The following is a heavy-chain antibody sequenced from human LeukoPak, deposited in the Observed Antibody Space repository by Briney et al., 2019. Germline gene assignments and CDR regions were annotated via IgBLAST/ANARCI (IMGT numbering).Heavy chain of an antibody. D-gene: IGHD2-2*01. CDR2: ISGSGGAT. Sequence: GGTLRLSCAASGFTFNTYGMSWVRQAPGKGLEWVSGISGSGGATYYADSVKGRFTISRDDPHNTLYLQMNSLRAEDTAVYYCAKRRCSSSSCYYYFDYWGQGTLVTVSS. V-gene: IGHV3-23*01. CDR1: GFTFNTYG. CDR3: AKRRCSSSSCYYYFDY. J-gene: IGHJ4*02.